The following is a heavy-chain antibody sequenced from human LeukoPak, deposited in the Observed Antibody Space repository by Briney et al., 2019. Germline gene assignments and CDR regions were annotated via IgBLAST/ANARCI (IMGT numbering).Heavy chain of an antibody. J-gene: IGHJ4*02. V-gene: IGHV4-39*07. CDR2: IYYSGST. CDR1: GGSISSSSYY. CDR3: ARDYSPSGSYTNFDY. D-gene: IGHD1-26*01. Sequence: SETLSLTCTVSGGSISSSSYYWGWIRQPPGKGLEWIGSIYYSGSTYYNPSLKSRITISVDTSKNQFSLKLSSVTAADTAVYYCARDYSPSGSYTNFDYWGQGTLVTVSS.